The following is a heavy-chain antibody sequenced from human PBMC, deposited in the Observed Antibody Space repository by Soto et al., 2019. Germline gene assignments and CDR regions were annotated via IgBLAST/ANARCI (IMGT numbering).Heavy chain of an antibody. CDR1: RLTFSSYG. CDR3: AKLPSSWNGGAY. D-gene: IGHD6-13*01. V-gene: IGHV3-30*18. Sequence: QVQLVESGGGGVQPGRSLRLPCAASRLTFSSYGTHGVRQAPGKGLEWVAVISYDGSNKYYADSVNGRFTISRDNSKNTLYLQMNSLIAEDTAVYYCAKLPSSWNGGAYWGQGTLVTVSS. CDR2: ISYDGSNK. J-gene: IGHJ4*02.